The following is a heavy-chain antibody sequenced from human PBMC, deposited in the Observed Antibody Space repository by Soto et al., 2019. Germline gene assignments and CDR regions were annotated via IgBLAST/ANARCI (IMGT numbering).Heavy chain of an antibody. J-gene: IGHJ4*02. CDR1: GFTFSNYA. CDR2: ISDSGST. D-gene: IGHD2-2*01. Sequence: GGSLRLSCAASGFTFSNYAMNWVRQAPGKGLEWVSTISDSGSTYYADSVKGRFTISRDNSKNTLYLQMSSLRAEDTAVYFRAKGVDGPHCTRTSCLFYFDYWGQGALVTVSS. CDR3: AKGVDGPHCTRTSCLFYFDY. V-gene: IGHV3-23*01.